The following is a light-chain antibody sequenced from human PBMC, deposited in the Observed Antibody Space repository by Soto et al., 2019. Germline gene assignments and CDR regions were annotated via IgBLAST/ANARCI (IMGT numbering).Light chain of an antibody. J-gene: IGKJ1*01. Sequence: DIQMTQSPSTLSGSVGDRVTITCRASQTISSWLAWYQQKPGNAPKLLIYKASTFKSGVPSRFSGSGSGTEFTITISSLQPEDFATYYCQHYNSYSETFGQGTKVEIK. CDR1: QTISSW. V-gene: IGKV1-5*03. CDR3: QHYNSYSET. CDR2: KAS.